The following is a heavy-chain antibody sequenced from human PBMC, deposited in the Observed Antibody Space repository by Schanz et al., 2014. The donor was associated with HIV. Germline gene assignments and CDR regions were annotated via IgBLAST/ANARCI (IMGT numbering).Heavy chain of an antibody. CDR1: GFTFSTYG. CDR3: ARSPWLRDDGLDI. J-gene: IGHJ3*02. CDR2: IWFDGSNK. Sequence: VQLVESGGGVVQPGRSLRLSCAASGFTFSTYGMHWVRLAPGKGLEWVAIIWFDGSNKYYADSVKGRFIISRDNSKKILYLQMNSLRAEDTAEYFCARSPWLRDDGLDIWGQGTMVTVSS. D-gene: IGHD6-19*01. V-gene: IGHV3-33*01.